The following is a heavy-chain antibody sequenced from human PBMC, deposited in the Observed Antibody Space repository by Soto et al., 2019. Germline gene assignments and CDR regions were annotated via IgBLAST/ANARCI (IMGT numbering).Heavy chain of an antibody. J-gene: IGHJ6*02. CDR3: ARQRGSSSWSPRLFYYYYGMDV. D-gene: IGHD6-13*01. CDR1: GGSISSSSYY. Sequence: SETLSLTCTVSGGSISSSSYYWGWIRQAPGKGLEWIGSIYYSGSTYYNPSLKSRVTISVDTSKNQFSLKLSSVTAADTAVYYCARQRGSSSWSPRLFYYYYGMDVWGQGTTVT. V-gene: IGHV4-39*01. CDR2: IYYSGST.